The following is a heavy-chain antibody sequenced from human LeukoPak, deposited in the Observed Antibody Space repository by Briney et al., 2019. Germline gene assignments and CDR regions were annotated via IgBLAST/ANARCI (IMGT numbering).Heavy chain of an antibody. J-gene: IGHJ4*02. CDR1: GFTFSSYA. CDR3: AKLTMIVVVIIKD. CDR2: ISGSGSST. D-gene: IGHD3-22*01. Sequence: GGSLRLSCAASGFTFSSYAMSWVRQAPGKGLEWVSAISGSGSSTYYADSVKGRFTISRDNSKNTLYLQMNSLRAEDTAVYYCAKLTMIVVVIIKDWGQGTLVTVSS. V-gene: IGHV3-23*01.